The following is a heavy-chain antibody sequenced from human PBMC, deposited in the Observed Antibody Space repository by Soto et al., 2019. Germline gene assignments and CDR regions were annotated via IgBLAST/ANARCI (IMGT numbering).Heavy chain of an antibody. CDR3: ARHWDYYGSGGYYYYGMDV. Sequence: PGEALTSDWQGSGYSFTSYWISWVRQRPGTGLEWMGRIDPSDSYTNYSPSFQGHVTISADKSISTAYLQWSSLKASDTAMYYCARHWDYYGSGGYYYYGMDVWGQGTTVTVSS. V-gene: IGHV5-10-1*01. CDR2: IDPSDSYT. J-gene: IGHJ6*02. CDR1: GYSFTSYW. D-gene: IGHD3-10*01.